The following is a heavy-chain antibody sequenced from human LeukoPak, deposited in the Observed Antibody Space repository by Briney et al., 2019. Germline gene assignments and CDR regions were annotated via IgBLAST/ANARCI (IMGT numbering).Heavy chain of an antibody. J-gene: IGHJ5*02. V-gene: IGHV7-4-1*02. Sequence: ASVKVSCKASGYTFTGYYMHWVRQAPGQGLEWMGWINTNTGNPTYAQGFTGRFVFSLDTSVSTAYLQISSLKAEDTAVYYCARDLGGSYPNWFDPWGQGTLVTVSS. D-gene: IGHD1-26*01. CDR3: ARDLGGSYPNWFDP. CDR1: GYTFTGYY. CDR2: INTNTGNP.